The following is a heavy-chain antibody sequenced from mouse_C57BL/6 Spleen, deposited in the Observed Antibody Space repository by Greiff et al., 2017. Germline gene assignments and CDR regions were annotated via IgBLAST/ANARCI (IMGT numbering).Heavy chain of an antibody. CDR3: TRRKTNYYGSSYDAMDY. D-gene: IGHD1-1*01. Sequence: VQLQQSGAELVRPGASVTLSCKASGYTFTDYEMHWVKQTPVHGLEWIGAIDPETGGTAYNQKFKGKAILTADKSSSTAYMELRSLTSEDSAVYYCTRRKTNYYGSSYDAMDYWGQGTSVTVSS. CDR1: GYTFTDYE. J-gene: IGHJ4*01. CDR2: IDPETGGT. V-gene: IGHV1-15*01.